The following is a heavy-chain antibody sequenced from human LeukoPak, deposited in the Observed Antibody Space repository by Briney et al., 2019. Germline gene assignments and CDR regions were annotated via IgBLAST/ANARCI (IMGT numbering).Heavy chain of an antibody. CDR2: IWYDGSNK. CDR1: GFTFSSYG. Sequence: GGSLRLPCAASGFTFSSYGMHWVRQAPGKGLEWVAVIWYDGSNKYYADSVKGRFTISRDNSKNTLYLQMNSLRAEDTAVYYRYYDSSGYLNWFDPWGQGTLVTVSS. CDR3: YYDSSGYLNWFDP. V-gene: IGHV3-33*01. J-gene: IGHJ5*02. D-gene: IGHD3-22*01.